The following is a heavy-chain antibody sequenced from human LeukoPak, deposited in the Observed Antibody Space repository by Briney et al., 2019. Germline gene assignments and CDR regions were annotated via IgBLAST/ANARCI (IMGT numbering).Heavy chain of an antibody. CDR1: GFSFSTYS. CDR2: IVGSSSTI. CDR3: ATDSPETAAFDY. V-gene: IGHV3-48*04. D-gene: IGHD1-1*01. Sequence: GGSLKLSCAASGFSFSTYSMNWVRQAPGKGLEWVSYIVGSSSTIYYADSVKGRFTISRDNAKNSLYLQMDSLRAEDTAVYYCATDSPETAAFDYWGQGTLVTVSS. J-gene: IGHJ4*02.